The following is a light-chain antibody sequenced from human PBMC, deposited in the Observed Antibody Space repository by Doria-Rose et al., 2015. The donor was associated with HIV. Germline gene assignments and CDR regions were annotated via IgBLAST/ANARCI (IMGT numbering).Light chain of an antibody. J-gene: IGKJ1*01. V-gene: IGKV1-9*01. CDR1: QGISRY. CDR3: QQFDXFPXX. CDR2: GAS. Sequence: TQSPSFLSASVGVRVTITCRASQGISRYLAWYQQKPGKAPTLLIFGASTLQSGVPSRFSGSGSGTEFTLTXSSLXPXDFATXXCQQFDXFPXXFGQGTKVEXX.